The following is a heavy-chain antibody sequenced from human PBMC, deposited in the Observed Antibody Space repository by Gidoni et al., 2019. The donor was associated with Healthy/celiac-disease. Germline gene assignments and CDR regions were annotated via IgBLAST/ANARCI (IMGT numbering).Heavy chain of an antibody. J-gene: IGHJ2*01. CDR3: ASLNDIVVVVAARDWYFDL. CDR1: GFTFSSYR. V-gene: IGHV3-48*02. D-gene: IGHD2-15*01. CDR2: ISSSSSPI. Sequence: AASGFTFSSYRMHWVRQAPGKGLMWVSYISSSSSPIYYADSVKVRFTSSRDNAKNSLYLQMNSLRDEDTAVYYCASLNDIVVVVAARDWYFDLWGRGTLVTVSS.